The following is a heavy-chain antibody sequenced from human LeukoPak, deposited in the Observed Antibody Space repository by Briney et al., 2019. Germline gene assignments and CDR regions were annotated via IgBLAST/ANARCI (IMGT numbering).Heavy chain of an antibody. CDR3: ARDRYGDSLDY. Sequence: PGGSLRLSCAASGFTVSSNYMSWVRQAPGKGLEWVSVIYSGGSTYYADSVKGRFSISRDNSKNTLYLQMNSLRAEDTAVYYCARDRYGDSLDYWGQGTLVTVSS. V-gene: IGHV3-53*01. CDR2: IYSGGST. D-gene: IGHD4-17*01. CDR1: GFTVSSNY. J-gene: IGHJ4*02.